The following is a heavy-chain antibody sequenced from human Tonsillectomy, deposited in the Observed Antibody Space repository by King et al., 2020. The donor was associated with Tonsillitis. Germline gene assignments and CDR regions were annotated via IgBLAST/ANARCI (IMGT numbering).Heavy chain of an antibody. CDR1: GFTFSTYW. CDR3: AWELRFFDWRFDK. Sequence: VQLVESGGGLVQPGGSLRLSCAASGFTFSTYWMSWVRQAPGKGLEWVANIKEDGSEKYYVDSVRGRFTISRDNAKNSLFLQMNSLRAEDTAVYYCAWELRFFDWRFDKWGQGTLVSVSS. CDR2: IKEDGSEK. J-gene: IGHJ4*02. D-gene: IGHD3-9*01. V-gene: IGHV3-7*01.